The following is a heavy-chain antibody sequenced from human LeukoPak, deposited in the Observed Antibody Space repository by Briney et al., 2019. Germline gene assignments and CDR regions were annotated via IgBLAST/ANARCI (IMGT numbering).Heavy chain of an antibody. D-gene: IGHD6-13*01. CDR2: IYYSGST. CDR3: ARATSYSSSWPTDY. V-gene: IGHV4-30-4*01. CDR1: GGSISSGDYY. J-gene: IGHJ4*02. Sequence: SETLPLTCTVSGGSISSGDYYWSWIRQPPGKGLEWIGYIYYSGSTYYNPSLKSRVTISVDTSKNQFSLKLSSVTAADTAVYYCARATSYSSSWPTDYWGQGTLVTVSS.